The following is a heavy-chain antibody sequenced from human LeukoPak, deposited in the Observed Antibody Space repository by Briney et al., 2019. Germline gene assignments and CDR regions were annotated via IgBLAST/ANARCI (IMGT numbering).Heavy chain of an antibody. V-gene: IGHV3-21*01. CDR3: ARADEYSSSWYYFDY. J-gene: IGHJ4*02. CDR1: GFTFSSYS. Sequence: GGSLRLSCAASGFTFSSYSMNWVRQALEKGLEWVSPISSSSSYIYYADSVKGRFTISRDNAKNPLYLQMNSLRAEDTAVYYCARADEYSSSWYYFDYWGQGTLVTVSS. CDR2: ISSSSSYI. D-gene: IGHD6-13*01.